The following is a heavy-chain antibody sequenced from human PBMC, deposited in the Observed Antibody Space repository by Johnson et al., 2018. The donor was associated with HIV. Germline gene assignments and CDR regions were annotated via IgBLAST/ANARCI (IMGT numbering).Heavy chain of an antibody. CDR3: ARNGGTVTSDAFDI. CDR2: ISYDGSNK. D-gene: IGHD4-17*01. V-gene: IGHV3-30-3*01. Sequence: QVQLVESGGGVVQPGGSLRLSCAASGFTFSSYAMHWVRQAPGKGLEWVAVISYDGSNKYYADSVKGRFTISRDNSKNTLYLQMNSLRAEDTAVYYCARNGGTVTSDAFDIWGQGTMVTVSS. J-gene: IGHJ3*02. CDR1: GFTFSSYA.